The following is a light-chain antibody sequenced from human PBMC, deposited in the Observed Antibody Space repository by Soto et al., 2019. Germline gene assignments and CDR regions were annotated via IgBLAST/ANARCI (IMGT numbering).Light chain of an antibody. CDR3: QQYNNWHRT. J-gene: IGKJ1*01. V-gene: IGKV3-15*01. CDR1: RSDSSN. Sequence: EIVMTQSPATLSVSPGERATLSCRPRRSDSSNLAWYQQKPGHAPTLLIDGASTSATGIPARFSARRSGTNFTLPIRSLQSDDFAVYYRQQYNNWHRTLGQGTKVDIK. CDR2: GAS.